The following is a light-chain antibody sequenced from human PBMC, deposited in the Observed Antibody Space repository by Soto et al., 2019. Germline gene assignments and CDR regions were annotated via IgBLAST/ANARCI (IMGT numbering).Light chain of an antibody. CDR3: SSYTSSTTYV. CDR1: SSDVGAYRY. J-gene: IGLJ1*01. V-gene: IGLV2-14*01. Sequence: QSVLTQPASVSGSRGQSITISCTGTSSDVGAYRYVSWYQQHPGKAPKLIIYDVSDRPSGISNRFSGSKSDNTASLTISGLQAEDEAEYYCSSYTSSTTYVFGTGT. CDR2: DVS.